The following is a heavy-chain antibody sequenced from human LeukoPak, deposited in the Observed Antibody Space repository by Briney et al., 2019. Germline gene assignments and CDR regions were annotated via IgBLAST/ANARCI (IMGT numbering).Heavy chain of an antibody. CDR3: AKDIDDILTGYYSSGYYGMDV. D-gene: IGHD3-9*01. J-gene: IGHJ6*02. V-gene: IGHV3-21*04. CDR2: ISSGGTYI. Sequence: GGSLRLSCAASGFTFSSYSMNWVRQAPGKGLEWVSSISSGGTYIYYAHSLKGRFTISRDNAKNSLYLQMNSLRAEDTALYYCAKDIDDILTGYYSSGYYGMDVWGQGTTVTVSS. CDR1: GFTFSSYS.